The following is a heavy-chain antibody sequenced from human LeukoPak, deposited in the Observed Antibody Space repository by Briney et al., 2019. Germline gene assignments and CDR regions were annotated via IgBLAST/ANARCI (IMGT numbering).Heavy chain of an antibody. CDR3: ARVKTYYYDSSGYPCYYFDY. Sequence: GGSLRLSCAASGFTFSSYGMHWVRQAPGKGLEWVAFIRYDGSNKYYADSVKGRFTISRDNAKNSLYLQMNSMRAEDTAVYYCARVKTYYYDSSGYPCYYFDYWGQGTLVTVSS. CDR2: IRYDGSNK. J-gene: IGHJ4*02. V-gene: IGHV3-30*02. D-gene: IGHD3-22*01. CDR1: GFTFSSYG.